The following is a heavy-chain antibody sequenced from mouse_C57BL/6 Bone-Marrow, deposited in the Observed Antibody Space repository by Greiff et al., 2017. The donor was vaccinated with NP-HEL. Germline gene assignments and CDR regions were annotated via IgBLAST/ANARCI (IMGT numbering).Heavy chain of an antibody. CDR3: TRITTVPYWYFDV. D-gene: IGHD1-1*01. CDR2: IDPENGDT. Sequence: EVQRVESGAELVRPGASVKLSCTASGFNIKDDYMHWVKQRPEQGLEWIGWIDPENGDTEYASKFQGKATITADTSSNTAYLQLSSLTSEDTAVYYCTRITTVPYWYFDVWGTGTTVTVSS. J-gene: IGHJ1*03. CDR1: GFNIKDDY. V-gene: IGHV14-4*01.